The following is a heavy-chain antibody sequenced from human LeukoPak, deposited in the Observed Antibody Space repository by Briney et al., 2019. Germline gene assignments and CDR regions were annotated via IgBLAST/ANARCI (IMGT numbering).Heavy chain of an antibody. Sequence: GPVKVSCKASGHTFTTYYVHLVRQAPGQGLEWMGVINPSGDGTNYPQRFQGRVTLTRDTSTSTVYMELSSLRSEDTAIYYCAKETPNTGWFDPWGQGTLVTVSS. CDR1: GHTFTTYY. D-gene: IGHD1-14*01. CDR3: AKETPNTGWFDP. V-gene: IGHV1-46*01. J-gene: IGHJ5*02. CDR2: INPSGDGT.